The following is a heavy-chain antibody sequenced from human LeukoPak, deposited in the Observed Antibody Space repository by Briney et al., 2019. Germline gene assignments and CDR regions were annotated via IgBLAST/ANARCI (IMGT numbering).Heavy chain of an antibody. V-gene: IGHV3-48*01. CDR1: GFSFSRYS. CDR3: ARDGTIFGVVIILY. Sequence: AGGSLRLSCAASGFSFSRYSMNWVRQAPGKGLEWVSYISSGTSTIYYADSVKGRFTISRDNAMNSLSLQMNSLRAEDTAVYYCARDGTIFGVVIILYWGQGTLVTVSS. D-gene: IGHD3-3*01. CDR2: ISSGTSTI. J-gene: IGHJ4*02.